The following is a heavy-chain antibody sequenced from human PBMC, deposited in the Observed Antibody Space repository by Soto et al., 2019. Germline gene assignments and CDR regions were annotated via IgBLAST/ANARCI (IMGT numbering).Heavy chain of an antibody. D-gene: IGHD2-2*01. CDR2: IDWDDDK. V-gene: IGHV2-70*11. Sequence: ESGPTLVNPTQTLTLTCTFSGFSLSTSGMCVSWIRQPPGKALEWLARIDWDDDKYYSTSLKTRLTISKDTSKNQVVLTMTSMDPVDTATYYCARIASSPAGKNTWFDPWGQGTLVTVSS. CDR3: ARIASSPAGKNTWFDP. CDR1: GFSLSTSGMC. J-gene: IGHJ5*02.